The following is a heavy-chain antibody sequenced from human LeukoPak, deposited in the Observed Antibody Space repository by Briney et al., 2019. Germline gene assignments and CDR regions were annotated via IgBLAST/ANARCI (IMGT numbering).Heavy chain of an antibody. CDR2: INHSGST. J-gene: IGHJ4*02. CDR3: ARDGYSSSIDY. D-gene: IGHD6-13*01. CDR1: GFTFSSYS. Sequence: GSLRLSCAASGFTFSSYSMNWVRQAPGKGLEWIGEINHSGSTNYNPFLKSRVTISVDTSKNQFSLKLSSVTAADTAVYYCARDGYSSSIDYWGQGTLVTVSS. V-gene: IGHV4-34*01.